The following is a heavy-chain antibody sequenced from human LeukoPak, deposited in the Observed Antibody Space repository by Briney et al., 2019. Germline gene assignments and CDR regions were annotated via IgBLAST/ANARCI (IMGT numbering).Heavy chain of an antibody. J-gene: IGHJ3*02. CDR1: GFTFSSYG. CDR3: AKESRAHMIVVVIEAFDI. Sequence: GGSLRLSCAASGFTFSSYGMSWVRQAPGKGLEWVSAISGSGGSTYYADSVKGRFTISRDNSKNTLYLQMNSLRAEDTAVYYCAKESRAHMIVVVIEAFDIWGQGTMVTVSS. D-gene: IGHD3-22*01. CDR2: ISGSGGST. V-gene: IGHV3-23*01.